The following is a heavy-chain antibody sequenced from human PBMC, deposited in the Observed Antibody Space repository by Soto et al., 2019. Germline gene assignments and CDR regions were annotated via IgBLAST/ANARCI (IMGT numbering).Heavy chain of an antibody. CDR1: GFMFTRST. CDR2: ITSASDYI. J-gene: IGHJ3*02. CDR3: ARVGTGSSTPLDI. Sequence: PGGSLRLSCVASGFMFTRSTMNWVRQAPGKGLEWVSSITSASDYIFYADSVKGRFTISRDNAKNSLYLQMNSLRAEDTAVYYCARVGTGSSTPLDIWGQGTRVTVSS. D-gene: IGHD3-9*01. V-gene: IGHV3-21*01.